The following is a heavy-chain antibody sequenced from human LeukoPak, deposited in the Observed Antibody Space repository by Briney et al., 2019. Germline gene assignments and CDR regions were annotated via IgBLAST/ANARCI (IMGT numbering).Heavy chain of an antibody. CDR2: IDPSDSYT. D-gene: IGHD6-19*01. CDR3: AMARSRVAGLRYFHY. J-gene: IGHJ1*01. Sequence: GESLKISCKGSGYSFTSYWISWVRQMPGKGLEWMGRIDPSDSYTNYSPSFQGHVTISADKSISTAYLQWSSLEASDTAMYYCAMARSRVAGLRYFHYWGQGTLVTVSS. V-gene: IGHV5-10-1*01. CDR1: GYSFTSYW.